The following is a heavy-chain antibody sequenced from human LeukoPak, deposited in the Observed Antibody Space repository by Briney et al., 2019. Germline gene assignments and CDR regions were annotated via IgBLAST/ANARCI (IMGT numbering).Heavy chain of an antibody. CDR3: ARDEAYCGGDCYSFFDY. CDR1: GFTFSSYA. J-gene: IGHJ4*02. Sequence: PGRSLRLSCAASGFTFSSYAMHWVRQAPGKGLEWVAVISYDGSNKYYADSVKGRFTISRDNSKNTLYLQMNRLRAEDTAVYYCARDEAYCGGDCYSFFDYWGQGTLVTVSS. V-gene: IGHV3-30*04. CDR2: ISYDGSNK. D-gene: IGHD2-21*02.